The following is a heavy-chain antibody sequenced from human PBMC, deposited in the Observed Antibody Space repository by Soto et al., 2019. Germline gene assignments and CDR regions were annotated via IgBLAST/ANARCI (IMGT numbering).Heavy chain of an antibody. CDR2: ISYDGSIT. D-gene: IGHD3-3*01. J-gene: IGHJ4*02. Sequence: PGGSLRLSCEGSGFPFGSYAIHWVRQTPGKGLEWVAVISYDGSITYYSDSVKGRFTISRDTPTNTVYLQLNGLRGDDTAVYYCARPPRDLWSGYSTYFDYWGQGTLVTVSS. CDR3: ARPPRDLWSGYSTYFDY. CDR1: GFPFGSYA. V-gene: IGHV3-30-3*01.